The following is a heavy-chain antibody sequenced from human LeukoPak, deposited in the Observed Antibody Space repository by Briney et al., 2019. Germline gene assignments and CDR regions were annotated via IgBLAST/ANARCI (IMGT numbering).Heavy chain of an antibody. Sequence: GTSVTVSCKASGFTFTSTAVQWVRQARGQRLEWIGWILVGSGNTNYAQMFQGRVTLTWDVSTSTAYMVLSSLRSEDTAIYYCASDPPYTSSSAWWGQGTLVTVSS. V-gene: IGHV1-58*01. D-gene: IGHD2-2*01. CDR3: ASDPPYTSSSAW. CDR2: ILVGSGNT. CDR1: GFTFTSTA. J-gene: IGHJ4*02.